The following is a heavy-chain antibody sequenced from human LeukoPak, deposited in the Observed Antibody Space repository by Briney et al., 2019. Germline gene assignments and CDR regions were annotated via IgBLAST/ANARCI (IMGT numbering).Heavy chain of an antibody. CDR1: GFTFSSYA. Sequence: GGSLRLSCAASGFTFSSYAMSWVRQAPGKGLEWVSAISGSGGSTYYADSVKGRFTISRDNSKNTLYLQMNSLRAEDTAVYYCAKDLPSSGWWVPTPPWFDPWGQGTLVTVSS. D-gene: IGHD6-19*01. J-gene: IGHJ5*02. CDR2: ISGSGGST. CDR3: AKDLPSSGWWVPTPPWFDP. V-gene: IGHV3-23*01.